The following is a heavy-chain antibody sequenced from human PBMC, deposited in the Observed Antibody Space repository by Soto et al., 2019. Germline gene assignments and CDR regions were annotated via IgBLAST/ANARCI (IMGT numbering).Heavy chain of an antibody. D-gene: IGHD3-9*01. J-gene: IGHJ3*02. CDR3: ARVMRMTGYYIRAFDI. CDR2: ISAYNGNT. Sequence: RASVKVSCKASGYTFTSYGISWVRQAPGQGLEWMGWISAYNGNTNYAQKLQGRVTMTTDTSTSTAYMELRSLRSDDTAVYYCARVMRMTGYYIRAFDIWGQGTMVTVSS. CDR1: GYTFTSYG. V-gene: IGHV1-18*01.